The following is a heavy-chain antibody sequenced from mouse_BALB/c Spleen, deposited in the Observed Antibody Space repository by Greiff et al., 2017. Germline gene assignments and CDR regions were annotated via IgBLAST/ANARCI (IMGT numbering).Heavy chain of an antibody. Sequence: EVQLQQSGPELMKPGASVKISCKASGYSFTSYYMHWVKQSHGKSLEWIGYIDPFNGGTSYNQKFKGKATLTVDTSSSTAYVDLSSLTSEDSAVYYCARGGNYYGSSYDYAMDYWGQGTSVTVSS. V-gene: IGHV1S135*01. CDR1: GYSFTSYY. CDR2: IDPFNGGT. CDR3: ARGGNYYGSSYDYAMDY. D-gene: IGHD1-1*01. J-gene: IGHJ4*01.